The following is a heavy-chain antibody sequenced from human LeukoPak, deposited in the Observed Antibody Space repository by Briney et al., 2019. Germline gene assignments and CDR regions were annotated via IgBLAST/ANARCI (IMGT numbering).Heavy chain of an antibody. CDR2: VSYSGRT. CDR1: GDSISSNTYF. CDR3: ARVPSSGWFAEYFQH. V-gene: IGHV4-39*07. J-gene: IGHJ1*01. D-gene: IGHD6-19*01. Sequence: SETLSLTCSVSGDSISSNTYFWGWIRQPPGMGLEWIGSVSYSGRTYYNPSLKSRVTISVDTSKNQFSLKLSSVTAADTAVYYCARVPSSGWFAEYFQHWGQGTLVTVSS.